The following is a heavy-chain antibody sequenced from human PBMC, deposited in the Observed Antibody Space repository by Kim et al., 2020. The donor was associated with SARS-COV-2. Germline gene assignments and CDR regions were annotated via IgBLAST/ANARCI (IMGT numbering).Heavy chain of an antibody. CDR3: ARDLGNRGGFKSFDY. V-gene: IGHV3-48*02. J-gene: IGHJ4*01. D-gene: IGHD2-15*01. CDR1: GFTFSTYD. Sequence: GGSLRLSCAASGFTFSTYDMNWVRQAPGKGPEWISFITGSANTYDPKYAESGKGRFTIASDNAKSSVYLQMRGLTEEDTAEYYCARDLGNRGGFKSFDY. CDR2: ITGSANTYDP.